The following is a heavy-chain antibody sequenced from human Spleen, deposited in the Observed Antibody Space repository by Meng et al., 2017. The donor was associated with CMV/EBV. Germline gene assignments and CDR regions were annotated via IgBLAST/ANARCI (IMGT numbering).Heavy chain of an antibody. Sequence: GSGIHWVRQASGKGLEWVGRIRSKANYYATAYAASLKGRFAISRGDSKNTAYLQMNSLQTEDTAVYYCARAYTHCTRTICSLYFDYWGQGTLVTVSS. V-gene: IGHV3-73*01. J-gene: IGHJ4*02. D-gene: IGHD2-2*01. CDR2: IRSKANYYAT. CDR1: GSG. CDR3: ARAYTHCTRTICSLYFDY.